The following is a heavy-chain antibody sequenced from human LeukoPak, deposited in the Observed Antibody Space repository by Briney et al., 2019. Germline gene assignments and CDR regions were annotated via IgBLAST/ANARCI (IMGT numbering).Heavy chain of an antibody. CDR3: ARDSGSYYGY. V-gene: IGHV1-2*02. CDR1: GYTFNGYY. CDR2: INPNSGGT. J-gene: IGHJ4*02. D-gene: IGHD1-26*01. Sequence: GASVKVSCKASGYTFNGYYMHWVRQAPGQGLEWMGWINPNSGGTTYAQKFQGRVTMTRDTSISTAYMELSRLRSDDTAVYYCARDSGSYYGYWGQGTLVTVSS.